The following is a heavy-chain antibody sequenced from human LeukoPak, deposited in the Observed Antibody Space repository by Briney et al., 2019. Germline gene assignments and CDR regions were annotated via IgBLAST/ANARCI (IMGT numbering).Heavy chain of an antibody. J-gene: IGHJ6*04. CDR3: EDHGITRIWGV. Sequence: GGSLRLSCAASGFTFSSYNMNWVRQAPGKGLEWVSSISTSSSYIYYADSVKGRFTISRDNAKNSLYLQMNSLRAEDTAVYYCEDHGITRIWGVWGKGTTVTISS. CDR1: GFTFSSYN. CDR2: ISTSSSYI. V-gene: IGHV3-21*01. D-gene: IGHD3-22*01.